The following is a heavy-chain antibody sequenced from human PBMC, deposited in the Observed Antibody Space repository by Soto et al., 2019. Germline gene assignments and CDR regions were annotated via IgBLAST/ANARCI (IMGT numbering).Heavy chain of an antibody. Sequence: GGSLRLSCAASGFTFSNYWMHWVRQAPGKGLVWVSRINSDGSSTTYADSVEGRFTISRDNAKNTLYLQMNSLRAEDTGVYYCVKDLIGYCGGSTCNIFQSWGQGARVTVSS. J-gene: IGHJ4*02. D-gene: IGHD2-15*01. CDR2: INSDGSST. V-gene: IGHV3-74*01. CDR3: VKDLIGYCGGSTCNIFQS. CDR1: GFTFSNYW.